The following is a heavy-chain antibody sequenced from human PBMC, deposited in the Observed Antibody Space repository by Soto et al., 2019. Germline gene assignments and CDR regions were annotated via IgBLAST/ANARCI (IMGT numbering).Heavy chain of an antibody. V-gene: IGHV4-38-2*01. D-gene: IGHD1-7*01. CDR1: GYSISSGYY. Sequence: PSETLSLTCAVSGYSISSGYYWGWIRQPPGKGLEWIGSIYHSGSTYYNPSLKSRVTISVDTSKNQFSLKLSSVTAADTAVYYCARAGGDNWNYKAFDPWGQGTLVTVSS. CDR2: IYHSGST. J-gene: IGHJ5*02. CDR3: ARAGGDNWNYKAFDP.